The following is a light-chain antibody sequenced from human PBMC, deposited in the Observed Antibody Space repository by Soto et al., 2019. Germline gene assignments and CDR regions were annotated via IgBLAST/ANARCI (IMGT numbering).Light chain of an antibody. V-gene: IGKV3-20*01. CDR2: GAS. CDR3: QQYGSSPIT. CDR1: QTITANY. J-gene: IGKJ5*01. Sequence: EIVLTQPPGTLSLSPGERVTLSCRASQTITANYLAWYQQKPGQAPRLLIYGASSRATGVPDRFSGSGSGTEFSLTISRLEPEDFAVFHCQQYGSSPITFGQGTRLEIK.